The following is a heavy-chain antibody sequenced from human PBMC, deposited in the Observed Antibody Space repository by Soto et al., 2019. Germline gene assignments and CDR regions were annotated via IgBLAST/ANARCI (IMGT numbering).Heavy chain of an antibody. CDR3: ARARVGTFYEFAY. Sequence: GGSLRLSCAASGFIFSTHNMNWVRQAPGKGLEWVSYISTGSGTIYYADSVKGRFTISRDNAKNSLYLQMNSLRDEDTAVYYCARARVGTFYEFAYWGKGTLV. V-gene: IGHV3-48*02. D-gene: IGHD1-26*01. J-gene: IGHJ1*01. CDR1: GFIFSTHN. CDR2: ISTGSGTI.